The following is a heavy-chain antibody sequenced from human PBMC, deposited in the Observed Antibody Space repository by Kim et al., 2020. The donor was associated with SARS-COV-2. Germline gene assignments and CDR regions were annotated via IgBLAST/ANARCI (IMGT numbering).Heavy chain of an antibody. CDR1: GGSISSYY. Sequence: SETLSLTCTVSGGSISSYYWSWIRQPPGKGLEWIGYIYYSGSTNYNPSLKSRVTISVDTAKNQFSLKLSSVTAADTAVYYCARNYGDYLDYWGQGTLVTVSS. D-gene: IGHD4-17*01. J-gene: IGHJ4*02. CDR3: ARNYGDYLDY. V-gene: IGHV4-59*01. CDR2: IYYSGST.